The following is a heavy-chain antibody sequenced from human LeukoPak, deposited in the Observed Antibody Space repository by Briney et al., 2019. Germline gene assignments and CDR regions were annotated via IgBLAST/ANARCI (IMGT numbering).Heavy chain of an antibody. J-gene: IGHJ4*02. CDR3: ARDGPNDY. V-gene: IGHV3-21*01. CDR2: ISSSSSYI. Sequence: EWVSSISSSSSYIYYADSVKGRFTISRDNAKNSLYLQMNSLRAEDTAVYYCARDGPNDYWGQGTLVTVSS.